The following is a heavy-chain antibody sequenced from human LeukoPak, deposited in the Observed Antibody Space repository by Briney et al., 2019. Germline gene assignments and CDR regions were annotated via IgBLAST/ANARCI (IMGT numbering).Heavy chain of an antibody. CDR1: GFTFSSYA. Sequence: GGSLRLSCAASGFTFSSYAMSWVRQAPGKGLEWVSAISGSGGSTYYADSVKGRFTISRDNSKNTLYLQMNSLRAEDTAVYYCAKEYCSSTSCYGHFDYWGQGTLVTVSS. D-gene: IGHD2-2*01. CDR2: ISGSGGST. CDR3: AKEYCSSTSCYGHFDY. V-gene: IGHV3-23*01. J-gene: IGHJ4*02.